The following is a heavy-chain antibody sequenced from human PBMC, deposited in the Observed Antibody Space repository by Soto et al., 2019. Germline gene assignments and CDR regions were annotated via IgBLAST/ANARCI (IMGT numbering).Heavy chain of an antibody. CDR1: GFTFSGSA. Sequence: RRLSCAASGFTFSGSAMHWVRQASGKGLEWVGRIRSKANSYATAYAASVKGRFTISRDDSKNTAYLQMNSLKTEDTAVYYCTLTPLSGYSGYEASNYWGQGTLGTV. V-gene: IGHV3-73*01. CDR2: IRSKANSYAT. D-gene: IGHD5-12*01. J-gene: IGHJ4*02. CDR3: TLTPLSGYSGYEASNY.